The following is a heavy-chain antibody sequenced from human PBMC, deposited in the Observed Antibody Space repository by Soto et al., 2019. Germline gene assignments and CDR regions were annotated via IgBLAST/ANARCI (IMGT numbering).Heavy chain of an antibody. D-gene: IGHD6-13*01. J-gene: IGHJ4*02. V-gene: IGHV3-23*01. Sequence: GGSLRLSCAASGFTFSSYAMSWVRQAPGKGLEWVSAISGSGGSTYYADSVKGRFTISRDNSKNTLYLQMNSLRAEDTAVYYCAKGTAAAPREDYFDYWGQGTLVTVSS. CDR3: AKGTAAAPREDYFDY. CDR1: GFTFSSYA. CDR2: ISGSGGST.